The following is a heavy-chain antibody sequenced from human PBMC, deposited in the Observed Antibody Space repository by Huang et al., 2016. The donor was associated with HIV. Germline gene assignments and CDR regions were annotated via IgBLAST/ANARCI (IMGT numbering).Heavy chain of an antibody. CDR3: ARRFSSSSGYFDY. V-gene: IGHV5-51*01. CDR1: GYSFSSYW. J-gene: IGHJ4*02. D-gene: IGHD6-6*01. Sequence: VQLVQSGAEVKKPGESLKISCKGSGYSFSSYWIAWVRQMPGKGLECMGIICPDDSDTTDSPSFEGQVTISADKSIGTAYLQWSSLKASDTAMYYCARRFSSSSGYFDYWGQGSLVTVSS. CDR2: ICPDDSDT.